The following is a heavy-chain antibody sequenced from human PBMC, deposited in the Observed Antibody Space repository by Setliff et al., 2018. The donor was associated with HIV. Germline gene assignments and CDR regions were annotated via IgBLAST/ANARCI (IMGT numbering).Heavy chain of an antibody. Sequence: GASVKVSCKASGGTFSSYAIHWVRQAPGQGLEWMGRIIPIFGTTNYAQKFQGRVTITADKSTGTAYMELSSLRSEDTAVYFCARERITMIRGVNGDYWGQGTL. D-gene: IGHD3-10*01. V-gene: IGHV1-69*06. CDR3: ARERITMIRGVNGDY. CDR2: IIPIFGTT. J-gene: IGHJ4*02. CDR1: GGTFSSYA.